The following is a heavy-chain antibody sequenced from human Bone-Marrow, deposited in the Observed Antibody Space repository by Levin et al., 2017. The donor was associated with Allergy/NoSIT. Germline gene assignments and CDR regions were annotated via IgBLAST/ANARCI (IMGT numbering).Heavy chain of an antibody. D-gene: IGHD3-10*01. Sequence: GGSLRLSCAASGFTFSSHGMHWVRQAPGKGLEWVAITSYDGTNKNYADSVRGRFTVSRDNSKNTLYLQMNSLRTEDTAVYYCAKETHYSGSGSHRCYFDYWGQGTLVTVSS. CDR2: TSYDGTNK. CDR3: AKETHYSGSGSHRCYFDY. J-gene: IGHJ4*02. CDR1: GFTFSSHG. V-gene: IGHV3-30*18.